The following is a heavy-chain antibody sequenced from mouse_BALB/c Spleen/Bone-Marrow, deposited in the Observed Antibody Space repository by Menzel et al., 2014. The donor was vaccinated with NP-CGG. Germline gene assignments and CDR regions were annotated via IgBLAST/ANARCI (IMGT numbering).Heavy chain of an antibody. V-gene: IGHV14-3*02. D-gene: IGHD2-14*01. CDR1: GFNIKDTY. Sequence: EVQLQQSGAELVKPGASVKLSCTASGFNIKDTYMHWVKQRPEQGLEWIGRIDSANGYTKYDPKFQGKATITADTSSNTAYLQLSSLTSEDTAVYYCARLGYRYGYWFFDVWGAGTTVTVSS. CDR3: ARLGYRYGYWFFDV. J-gene: IGHJ1*01. CDR2: IDSANGYT.